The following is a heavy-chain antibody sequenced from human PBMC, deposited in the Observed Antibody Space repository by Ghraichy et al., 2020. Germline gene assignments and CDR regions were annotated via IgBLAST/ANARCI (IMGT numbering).Heavy chain of an antibody. V-gene: IGHV3-15*01. Sequence: GGSLRLSCAASGFTFSNAWMSWVRQAPGKGLEWVGRIKSKTDGGTTDYAAPVKRRFTISKDDSKNTLYLQMNSLKTEDTAVYYCTTAGCYYDSSGFYWGQGTLVTVSS. CDR2: IKSKTDGGTT. J-gene: IGHJ4*02. D-gene: IGHD3-22*01. CDR1: GFTFSNAW. CDR3: TTAGCYYDSSGFY.